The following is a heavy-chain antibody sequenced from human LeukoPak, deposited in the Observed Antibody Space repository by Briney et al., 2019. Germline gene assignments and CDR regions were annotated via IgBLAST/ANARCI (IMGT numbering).Heavy chain of an antibody. CDR1: GFTFTTYA. CDR3: AKDALSLNGDWFDS. J-gene: IGHJ5*01. Sequence: TGGSLRLSCAASGFTFTTYAMGWVRQAPGKGLECVSTISGSGTRTFYADSVKGRFTISRDNSKNTLYLQMNSLRAEDTAVYYCAKDALSLNGDWFDSWGQGTLVTVSS. D-gene: IGHD3-16*02. CDR2: ISGSGTRT. V-gene: IGHV3-23*01.